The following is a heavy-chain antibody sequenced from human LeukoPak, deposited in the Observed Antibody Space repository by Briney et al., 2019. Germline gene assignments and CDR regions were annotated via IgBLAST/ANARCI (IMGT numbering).Heavy chain of an antibody. D-gene: IGHD3-10*01. J-gene: IGHJ2*01. CDR3: ARTRLDYYGSGTYPNRYFDL. CDR2: INHSGST. Sequence: PSETLSLTCTVSGGSVRSDSNYWSWIRQPPGKGLEWIGEINHSGSTNYNQSLKSRVTISVDTSDNHFSLNLSTVTAADTAVYYCARTRLDYYGSGTYPNRYFDLWGRGTLVTVSS. CDR1: GGSVRSDSNY. V-gene: IGHV4-34*01.